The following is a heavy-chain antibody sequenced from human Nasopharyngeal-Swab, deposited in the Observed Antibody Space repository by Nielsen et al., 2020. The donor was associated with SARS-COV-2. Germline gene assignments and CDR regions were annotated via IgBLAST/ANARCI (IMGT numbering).Heavy chain of an antibody. V-gene: IGHV4-59*12. J-gene: IGHJ5*02. CDR3: ARASRITIFGVVRWFDP. CDR2: IYSTGST. Sequence: WIRQPPGKGLDWIGYIYSTGSTDYNPSLKSRVTISIDTSKNQFSLKLSSVTAADTAVYYCARASRITIFGVVRWFDPWGQGTLVTVSS. D-gene: IGHD3-3*01.